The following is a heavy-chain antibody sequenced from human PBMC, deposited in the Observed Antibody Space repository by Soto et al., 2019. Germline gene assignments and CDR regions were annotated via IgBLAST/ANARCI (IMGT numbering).Heavy chain of an antibody. J-gene: IGHJ5*02. V-gene: IGHV4-39*01. CDR3: ARQDRVVVEGRWFDP. CDR2: IYYDGST. Sequence: SETLSLTCTVSGDSIRSINNYWGWIRQPPGKGLEWIGNIYYDGSTFYNPSLKSRVAMSIDKSKNQFSLNLTSVTAADTAVYYCARQDRVVVEGRWFDPWGQGTLVTVSS. CDR1: GDSIRSINNY. D-gene: IGHD2-15*01.